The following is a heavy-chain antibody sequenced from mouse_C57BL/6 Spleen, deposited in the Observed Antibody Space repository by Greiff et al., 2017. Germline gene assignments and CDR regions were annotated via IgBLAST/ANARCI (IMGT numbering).Heavy chain of an antibody. CDR2: INPNNGGT. V-gene: IGHV1-26*01. CDR3: ARSWSPDY. Sequence: EVQLQQSGPELVKPGASVKISCKASGYTFTDYYMNWVKQSHGKSLEWIGDINPNNGGTSYNQKFKGKATLTVDKSSSTAYMELRSLTSEDSAVYYCARSWSPDYWGQGTTLTVSS. CDR1: GYTFTDYY. J-gene: IGHJ2*01.